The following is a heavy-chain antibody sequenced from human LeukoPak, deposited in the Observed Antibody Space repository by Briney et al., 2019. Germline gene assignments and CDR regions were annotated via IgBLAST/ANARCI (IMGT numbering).Heavy chain of an antibody. V-gene: IGHV3-7*01. CDR1: GFTFSSYW. J-gene: IGHJ4*02. D-gene: IGHD3-10*01. CDR2: IKQDGSEK. Sequence: GGSLRLSCAASGFTFSSYWMSWVRQAPGKGLEWVANIKQDGSEKYYVDSVKGRFTISRDNAKNSLYLQMNSLRAEDTAVYYCARDSRRYYYGSGSYPHFDYWGRGTLVTVSS. CDR3: ARDSRRYYYGSGSYPHFDY.